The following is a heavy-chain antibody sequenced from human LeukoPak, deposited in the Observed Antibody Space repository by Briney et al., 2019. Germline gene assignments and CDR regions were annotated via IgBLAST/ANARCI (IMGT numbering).Heavy chain of an antibody. D-gene: IGHD3-16*02. CDR1: GGSISSGSYY. Sequence: PSETLSLTCTVSGGSISSGSYYWSWIRQPAGKGLEWIGRIYTSGSTNYNPSLKSRVTISVDTSKNQFSLKLSSVTAADTAVYYCARVHTFGGVIVITGDAFDIWGQGTMVTVRS. CDR3: ARVHTFGGVIVITGDAFDI. CDR2: IYTSGST. V-gene: IGHV4-61*02. J-gene: IGHJ3*02.